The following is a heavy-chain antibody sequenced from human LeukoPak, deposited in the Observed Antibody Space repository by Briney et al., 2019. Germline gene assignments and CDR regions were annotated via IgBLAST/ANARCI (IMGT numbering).Heavy chain of an antibody. CDR2: IKEDGSVK. Sequence: GGSLRLSCAASGFTFNRNWMSWLRQAPGKGLEWVANIKEDGSVKNYEDSVKGRFTISRDNAANSVSLLLNSLRAEDTAVYYCARDVGKGYFDYWGREPWSPSPQ. CDR3: ARDVGKGYFDY. V-gene: IGHV3-7*04. J-gene: IGHJ4*02. CDR1: GFTFNRNW.